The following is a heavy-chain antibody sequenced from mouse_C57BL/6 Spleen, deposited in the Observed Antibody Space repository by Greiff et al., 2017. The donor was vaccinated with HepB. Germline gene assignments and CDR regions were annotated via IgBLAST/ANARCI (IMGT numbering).Heavy chain of an antibody. D-gene: IGHD3-3*01. Sequence: VQLQQSGPELVKPGASVKIPCKASGYTFTDYNMDWVKQSHGKSLEWIGDINPNNGGTIYNQKFKGKATLTVDKSSSTAYMELRSLTSEDTAVYYCARSWDGYYWYFDVWGTGTTVTVSS. CDR3: ARSWDGYYWYFDV. J-gene: IGHJ1*03. V-gene: IGHV1-18*01. CDR1: GYTFTDYN. CDR2: INPNNGGT.